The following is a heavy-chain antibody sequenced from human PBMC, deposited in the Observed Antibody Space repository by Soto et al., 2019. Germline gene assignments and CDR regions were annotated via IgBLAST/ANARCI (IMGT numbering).Heavy chain of an antibody. Sequence: SETLSLTRAVAWVSIPGSNWWSWVRQPPVKGLEWIGEIYHSGSTNYNPSPKSRVTISVDKYKNQFSLKLSSVTAADTAVYYCAKKITGTSLDYYYHGMHVWGQGTMVT. V-gene: IGHV4-4*02. CDR1: WVSIPGSNW. CDR3: AKKITGTSLDYYYHGMHV. D-gene: IGHD1-7*01. J-gene: IGHJ6*02. CDR2: IYHSGST.